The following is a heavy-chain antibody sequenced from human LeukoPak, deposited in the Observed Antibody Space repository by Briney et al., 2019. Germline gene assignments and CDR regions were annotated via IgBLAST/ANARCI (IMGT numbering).Heavy chain of an antibody. Sequence: SDPTLLKPTPTLTLTCTFSDFALSTPGMGVGWIRQPPGKAPEWFVMIYFNDDKRYTPSLRSRLSIAKDTSKNQVILTLTNVDVVDTATYYCAHLVVTIDWRSYFDYWGQGILVTVSS. V-gene: IGHV2-5*01. CDR1: DFALSTPGMG. CDR3: AHLVVTIDWRSYFDY. J-gene: IGHJ4*02. D-gene: IGHD3-9*01. CDR2: IYFNDDK.